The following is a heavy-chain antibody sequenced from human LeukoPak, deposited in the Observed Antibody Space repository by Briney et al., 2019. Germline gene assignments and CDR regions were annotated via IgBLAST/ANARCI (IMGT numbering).Heavy chain of an antibody. CDR3: AKINDAFDI. CDR2: ISYDGSNK. CDR1: GFTFDDYA. V-gene: IGHV3-30*18. Sequence: GGSLRLSCAASGFTFDDYAMHWVRQAPGKGLEWVAVISYDGSNKYYADSVKGRFTISRDNSKNTLYLQMNSLRAEDTAVYYCAKINDAFDIWGQGTMVTVSS. J-gene: IGHJ3*02.